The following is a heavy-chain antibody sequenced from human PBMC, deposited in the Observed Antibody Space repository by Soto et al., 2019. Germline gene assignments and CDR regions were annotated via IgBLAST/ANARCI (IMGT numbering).Heavy chain of an antibody. CDR3: ARANYGATAEYFQH. V-gene: IGHV4-31*03. CDR1: GGSISSGGYY. CDR2: IYYSGST. D-gene: IGHD4-17*01. J-gene: IGHJ1*01. Sequence: QVQLQESGPGLVKPSQTLSLTCTVSGGSISSGGYYWSWIRQHPGKGLEWIGYIYYSGSTYYNPSLKSRVTISVDTSKNQFSLKLSSVTTADTAVYYCARANYGATAEYFQHWGQGTLVTVSS.